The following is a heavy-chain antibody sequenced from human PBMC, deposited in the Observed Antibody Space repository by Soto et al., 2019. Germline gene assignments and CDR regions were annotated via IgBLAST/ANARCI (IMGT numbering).Heavy chain of an antibody. CDR2: IYHSGST. Sequence: SETLSLTCAVSGGSISSGGYSWSWIRQPPGKGLEWIGYIYHSGSTYYNPSLKSRVTISVDRSKNQFSLKLSSVTAADTAVYYCARVNMRDSSGYYYAWGWFDPWGQGTLVTVSS. V-gene: IGHV4-30-2*01. CDR1: GGSISSGGYS. J-gene: IGHJ5*02. CDR3: ARVNMRDSSGYYYAWGWFDP. D-gene: IGHD3-22*01.